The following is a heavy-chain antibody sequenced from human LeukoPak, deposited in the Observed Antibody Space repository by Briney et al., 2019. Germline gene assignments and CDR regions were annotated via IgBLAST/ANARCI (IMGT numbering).Heavy chain of an antibody. V-gene: IGHV4-39*07. CDR2: IYYTGST. D-gene: IGHD3-10*01. CDR3: ARVSVHGYSDY. Sequence: PSETLSLTCTVSGGSISTSSYYWGWIRQPPGKGLEWIGNIYYTGSTYYNPSLKSLVSISVDTSKNQFSLKLSSVTAADTAVYYCARVSVHGYSDYWGQGTLVTVSS. J-gene: IGHJ4*02. CDR1: GGSISTSSYY.